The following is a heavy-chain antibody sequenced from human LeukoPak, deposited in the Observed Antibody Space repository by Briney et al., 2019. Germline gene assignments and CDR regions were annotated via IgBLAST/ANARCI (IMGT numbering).Heavy chain of an antibody. CDR3: ARGLGRGSWHTDY. CDR1: GGSFSGYY. CDR2: INHSGST. V-gene: IGHV4-34*01. Sequence: PSETLSLTCAVYGGSFSGYYWSWIRQPPGKGLEWIGEINHSGSTNYNPSLKSRVTISVDTSKNQFSLKLSSVTAADTAVYYCARGLGRGSWHTDYWGQGTLVTVSS. J-gene: IGHJ4*02. D-gene: IGHD6-13*01.